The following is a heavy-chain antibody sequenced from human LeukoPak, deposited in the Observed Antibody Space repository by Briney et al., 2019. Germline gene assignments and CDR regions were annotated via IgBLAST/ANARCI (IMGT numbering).Heavy chain of an antibody. CDR2: IKQDGSEK. Sequence: GGSLRLSCAASGFTFSNYWMSWVRQAPGKGLEWVANIKQDGSEKYYVDSVKGRFTISRDNAKNSLYLQMNSLRAEDTAVYYCARARGYGYAYVVSPFHFDYCGQGTLVTVSS. V-gene: IGHV3-7*01. D-gene: IGHD5-18*01. CDR3: ARARGYGYAYVVSPFHFDY. CDR1: GFTFSNYW. J-gene: IGHJ4*02.